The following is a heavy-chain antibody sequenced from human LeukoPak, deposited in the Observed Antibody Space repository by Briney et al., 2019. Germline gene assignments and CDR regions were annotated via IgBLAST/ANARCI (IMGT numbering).Heavy chain of an antibody. CDR2: ISTSGESA. D-gene: IGHD5-12*01. Sequence: GGSLRLSCPVSGSTFSSYAMSWVRQAPGRGLEWVSVISTSGESAYYADSVKGRFTISRDNSKNTLYLQMNSLRAEDTAVYYYARGYSGYEADYWGQGTLVTVSS. CDR3: ARGYSGYEADY. CDR1: GSTFSSYA. V-gene: IGHV3-23*01. J-gene: IGHJ4*02.